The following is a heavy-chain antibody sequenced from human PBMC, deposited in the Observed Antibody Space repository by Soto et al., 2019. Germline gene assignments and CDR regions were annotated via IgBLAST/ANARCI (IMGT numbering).Heavy chain of an antibody. CDR2: IPSDEKIK. Sequence: HPGGSLRLSCVASGFIFSNFGMHWVRQAPGKGLERVAVIPSDEKIKQYADSVRGRFAISRDNSKNTLYLQMTSLRAEDTAIYYCARGLRSVLDYWGQGTLVTSPQ. CDR3: ARGLRSVLDY. V-gene: IGHV3-33*01. J-gene: IGHJ4*02. D-gene: IGHD6-6*01. CDR1: GFIFSNFG.